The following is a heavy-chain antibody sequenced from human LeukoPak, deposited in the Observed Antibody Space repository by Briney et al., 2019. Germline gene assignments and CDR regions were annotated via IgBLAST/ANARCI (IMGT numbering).Heavy chain of an antibody. CDR1: GGSFSGYY. Sequence: SETLSLTCAVYGGSFSGYYWSWIRQPPGKGLEWIGEINHSGSTNYNPSLKSRVTISVDTSKNQFSLKLSSVTAADTAVYYCARDPDGSSGPRLTKPDDYWGQGTLVTVSS. J-gene: IGHJ4*02. CDR3: ARDPDGSSGPRLTKPDDY. D-gene: IGHD6-19*01. CDR2: INHSGST. V-gene: IGHV4-34*01.